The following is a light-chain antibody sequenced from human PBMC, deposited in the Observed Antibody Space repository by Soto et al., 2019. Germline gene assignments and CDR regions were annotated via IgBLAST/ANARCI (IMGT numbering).Light chain of an antibody. CDR2: EGS. V-gene: IGLV2-23*01. J-gene: IGLJ2*01. Sequence: QSALTQTASVSGSPGQSITISCTGTSSDVGGYNFVSWYQQHPGKAPKLMIYEGSKRPSGVSNRFSGSKSGNTASLTISGLQAEDEADYYCCSYAGSSTVVFGGGTKLTVL. CDR1: SSDVGGYNF. CDR3: CSYAGSSTVV.